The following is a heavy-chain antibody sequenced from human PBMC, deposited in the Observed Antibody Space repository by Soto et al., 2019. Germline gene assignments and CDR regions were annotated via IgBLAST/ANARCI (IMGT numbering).Heavy chain of an antibody. V-gene: IGHV1-2*04. J-gene: IGHJ3*02. D-gene: IGHD6-6*01. CDR3: ARDPGYSSSSVAFDI. CDR2: INPNSGGT. CDR1: GYTFTGYY. Sequence: ASVKVSCKASGYTFTGYYMHWVRQAPGQGLEWMGWINPNSGGTNYAQKFQGWVTMTRDTSISTAYMELSRLRSDNTAVYYCARDPGYSSSSVAFDIWGQGTMVTVSS.